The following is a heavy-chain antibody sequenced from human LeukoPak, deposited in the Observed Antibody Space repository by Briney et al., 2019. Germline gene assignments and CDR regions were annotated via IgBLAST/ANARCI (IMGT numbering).Heavy chain of an antibody. Sequence: SETLSLTCTVSGGSIGSYYWTWIRQPPGKGLEWIGYIYYSGSTNYNPSLKSRVTISVDTSKNQFSLKLSSVTAADTAVYYCAREGNYGDYVFDYWGQGTLVTVSS. J-gene: IGHJ4*02. CDR3: AREGNYGDYVFDY. D-gene: IGHD4-17*01. CDR1: GGSIGSYY. V-gene: IGHV4-59*01. CDR2: IYYSGST.